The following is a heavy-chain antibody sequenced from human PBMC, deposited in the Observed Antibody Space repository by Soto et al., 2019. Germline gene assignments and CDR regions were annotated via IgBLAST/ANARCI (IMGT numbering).Heavy chain of an antibody. J-gene: IGHJ6*02. CDR1: CGSITSSY. Sequence: SETLSLTCTFSCGSITSSYWSWIRRPPGKGLEWIAYIYDTGISGYTPSTSYNPSLKSRVTMSVDTSKSQFSLKLTSVTAADTAVYYCARGEDAFFYYGLDVWGQGITVTVSS. CDR2: IYDTGISGYTPST. V-gene: IGHV4-59*01. CDR3: ARGEDAFFYYGLDV.